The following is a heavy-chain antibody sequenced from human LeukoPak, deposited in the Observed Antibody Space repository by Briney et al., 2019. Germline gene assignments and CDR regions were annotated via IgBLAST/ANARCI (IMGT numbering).Heavy chain of an antibody. CDR3: AREAYTTFDY. D-gene: IGHD1-26*01. CDR2: INSDGSST. V-gene: IGHV3-74*01. J-gene: IGHJ4*02. Sequence: GGSLRLSCAASGNYWMHWVRQAPGKGLVWVSRINSDGSSTSYADSVKGRFTISRDNAKNTLYLQMNSLRAEDTAVYYCAREAYTTFDYWGQGTLVTVSS. CDR1: GNYW.